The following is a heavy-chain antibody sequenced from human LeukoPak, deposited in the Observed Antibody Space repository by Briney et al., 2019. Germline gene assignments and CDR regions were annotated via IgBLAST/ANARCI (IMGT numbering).Heavy chain of an antibody. CDR3: ARDGGPIGMFDP. CDR1: GFTFSSYW. Sequence: GGSLRLSCAASGFTFSSYWMRWVRQAPGKGLVWVSRINSDGSSTSYTDSVKGRFTISRDNAKNTLYLQMNSLRAEDTAVYYCARDGGPIGMFDPWGQGTLVTVSS. J-gene: IGHJ5*02. V-gene: IGHV3-74*01. D-gene: IGHD3-16*01. CDR2: INSDGSST.